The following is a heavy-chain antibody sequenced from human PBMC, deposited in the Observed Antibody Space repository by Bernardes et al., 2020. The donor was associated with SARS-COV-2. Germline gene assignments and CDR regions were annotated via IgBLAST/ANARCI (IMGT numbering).Heavy chain of an antibody. V-gene: IGHV3-72*01. Sequence: GGSLRLSCVVSGFTFSDHNMDWVRQAPGKGLEWVARIRNKANRYTTEYAASVRGRFTISGDESANSLYLQMNTLKTEDTAVYYCARSPVGIAPFDCWGQGTLVTVPS. CDR3: ARSPVGIAPFDC. CDR2: IRNKANRYTT. D-gene: IGHD1-26*01. J-gene: IGHJ4*02. CDR1: GFTFSDHN.